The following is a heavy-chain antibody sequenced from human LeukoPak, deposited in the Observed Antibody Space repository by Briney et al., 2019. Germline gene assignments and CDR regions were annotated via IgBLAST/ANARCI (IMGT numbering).Heavy chain of an antibody. Sequence: ASVKVSCKASGYAFTSYHIHWMRQAPGQGLGWMGIIIPSSGSTTYAQQFQGRVTMTRDTSTSTVYMELSSLTSGDTAVYFCARSDYNDYRGLGFWGQGTLVTVSS. D-gene: IGHD4-11*01. J-gene: IGHJ4*02. CDR2: IIPSSGST. V-gene: IGHV1-46*01. CDR3: ARSDYNDYRGLGF. CDR1: GYAFTSYH.